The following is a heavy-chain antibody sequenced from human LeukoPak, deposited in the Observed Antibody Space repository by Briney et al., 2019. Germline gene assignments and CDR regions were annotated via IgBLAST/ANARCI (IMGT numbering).Heavy chain of an antibody. CDR3: AKSRVGYDY. CDR2: IGRDGSAT. V-gene: IGHV3-74*01. J-gene: IGHJ4*02. D-gene: IGHD1-26*01. Sequence: PGGSLRLSCAASGFTFSGYWMHWVRQAPGKGLVWVSRIGRDGSATNYADSVKGRFTISRDNVKNTLYLQMSSLRAEDTAVYYCAKSRVGYDYWGQGTLVTVSS. CDR1: GFTFSGYW.